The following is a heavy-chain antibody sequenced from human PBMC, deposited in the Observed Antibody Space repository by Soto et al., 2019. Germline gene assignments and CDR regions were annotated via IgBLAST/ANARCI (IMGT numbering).Heavy chain of an antibody. CDR2: INGDGSST. CDR3: TRDAYYDVWSGYSAYYYYYMDV. J-gene: IGHJ6*03. V-gene: IGHV3-74*01. CDR1: GFTFSSYW. D-gene: IGHD3-3*01. Sequence: EVQLVESGGGLVQPGGSLRLSCAASGFTFSSYWMNWVRQAPGKGLVWVSRINGDGSSTTHADSVRGRITISRDNNKNTLYLQMNILRAEDTAVYYCTRDAYYDVWSGYSAYYYYYMDVWGKGTTVTVSS.